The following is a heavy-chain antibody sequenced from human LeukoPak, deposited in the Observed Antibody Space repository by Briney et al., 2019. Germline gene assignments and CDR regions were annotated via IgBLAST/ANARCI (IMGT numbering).Heavy chain of an antibody. CDR3: ARGTATTAGIDY. V-gene: IGHV3-74*01. D-gene: IGHD6-13*01. Sequence: KSGGSLRLSCATSGFTFSSHWMHWVRQVPGEGLVWVSHINIDGSSTTYGDPAKGRFTVSRDSATLFLQMNSLRVDDTAIYYCARGTATTAGIDYWGLGTLVTVSS. CDR2: INIDGSST. CDR1: GFTFSSHW. J-gene: IGHJ4*02.